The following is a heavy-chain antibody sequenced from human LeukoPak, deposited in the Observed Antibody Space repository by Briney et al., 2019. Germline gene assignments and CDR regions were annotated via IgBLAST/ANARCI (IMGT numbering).Heavy chain of an antibody. D-gene: IGHD7-27*01. CDR3: ARSRSSETGDFDY. CDR1: GGSISSYY. CDR2: IYYSGST. Sequence: SETLSLTCTVSGGSISSYYWSWIRQPPGKGLEWIGYIYYSGSTNYNPSLKSRVTISVDTSKNQLSLKLSSVTAADTAVYYCARSRSSETGDFDYWGQGTLVTVSS. V-gene: IGHV4-59*08. J-gene: IGHJ4*02.